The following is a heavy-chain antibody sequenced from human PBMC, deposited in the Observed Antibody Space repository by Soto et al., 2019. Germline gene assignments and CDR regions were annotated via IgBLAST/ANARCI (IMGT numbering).Heavy chain of an antibody. Sequence: GESLKISCKGSGYSFTSYWIGWVRQMPGKGLEWMGIIYPGDSDTRYSPSVQGQVTISADKSISTAYLQWSSLKASDTAMYYCATYDYCSSTSCYFDYWGQGTLVTVSS. V-gene: IGHV5-51*01. CDR3: ATYDYCSSTSCYFDY. CDR2: IYPGDSDT. D-gene: IGHD2-2*01. CDR1: GYSFTSYW. J-gene: IGHJ4*02.